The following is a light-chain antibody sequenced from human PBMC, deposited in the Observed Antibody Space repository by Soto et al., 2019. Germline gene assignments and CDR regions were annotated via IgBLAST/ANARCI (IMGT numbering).Light chain of an antibody. V-gene: IGKV1-27*01. CDR2: AAS. CDR3: QQYSSHST. CDR1: QGISNF. Sequence: DVQMTHSPSSLSASFGDRVTITCRASQGISNFLAWYQQKPGKPPKLLIYAASTLQSGVPSRFSGSGSRTEFSLTISSLQPDDFATYYCQQYSSHSTFGQGTKVDIK. J-gene: IGKJ1*01.